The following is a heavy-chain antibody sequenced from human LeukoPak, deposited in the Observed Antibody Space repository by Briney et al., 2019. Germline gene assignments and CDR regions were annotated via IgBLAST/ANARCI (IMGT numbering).Heavy chain of an antibody. J-gene: IGHJ4*02. CDR2: IYYSGST. V-gene: IGHV4-59*08. D-gene: IGHD2-15*01. CDR1: GGSISSYY. Sequence: MPSETLSLTCTVSGGSISSYYWSWIRQPPGKGLEWIGYIYYSGSTNYNPSLKSRVTISVDTSKNQFSLKLSSVTAADTAVYYCARNSCPSGSCYDNRGYFDYWGQGTLVTVSS. CDR3: ARNSCPSGSCYDNRGYFDY.